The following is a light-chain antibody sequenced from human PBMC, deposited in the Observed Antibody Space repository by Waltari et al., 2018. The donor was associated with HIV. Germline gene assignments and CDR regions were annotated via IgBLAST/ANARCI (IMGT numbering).Light chain of an antibody. CDR1: SGYSTYK. J-gene: IGLJ2*01. CDR2: VGTGGIVG. CDR3: GADHGSGSNFVV. V-gene: IGLV9-49*01. Sequence: QPVLTQPPSASASLGASVTLTCPLSSGYSTYKVAWYQQRPGKGPRFVMRVGTGGIVGSKGDGIPDRFSVLGSGLNRYLTIKNIQEEDESDYHCGADHGSGSNFVVFGGGTKLTVL.